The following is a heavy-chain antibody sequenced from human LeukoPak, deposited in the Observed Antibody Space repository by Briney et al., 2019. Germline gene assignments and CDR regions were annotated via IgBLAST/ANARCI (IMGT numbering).Heavy chain of an antibody. Sequence: GGSLRLSCAASGFTFSSYAKSWVRQAPGKGLEWVSAISGSGGSTYYADSVKGRFTISRDNSKNTLYLQMNSLRAEDTAVYYCAKPTYDSSGYDYWGQGTLVTVSS. CDR2: ISGSGGST. D-gene: IGHD3-22*01. CDR3: AKPTYDSSGYDY. CDR1: GFTFSSYA. V-gene: IGHV3-23*01. J-gene: IGHJ4*02.